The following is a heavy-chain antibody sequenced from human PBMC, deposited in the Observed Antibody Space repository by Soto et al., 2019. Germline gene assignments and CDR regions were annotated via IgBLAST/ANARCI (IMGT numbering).Heavy chain of an antibody. CDR1: GFIVSSNY. J-gene: IGHJ4*02. CDR2: IYSGGST. D-gene: IGHD2-15*01. CDR3: ATAKLLLPWLFDY. Sequence: LRLSCAASGFIVSSNYMSWVRQAPGKGLEWVSVIYSGGSTFYADSVKGRFIISRDDSKNTLFLQMNSLRAEDTAVYYCATAKLLLPWLFDYWGQGTLVTVSS. V-gene: IGHV3-66*01.